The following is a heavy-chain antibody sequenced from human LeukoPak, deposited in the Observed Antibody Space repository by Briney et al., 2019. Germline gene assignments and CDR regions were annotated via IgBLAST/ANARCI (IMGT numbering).Heavy chain of an antibody. CDR3: ATDTPPYCNGGSCYFD. CDR1: GYTFTGYY. CDR2: INPSTGVT. Sequence: ASVKVPCKASGYTFTGYYIHWVRQAPGQGFEWMGWINPSTGVTSYAQKFQGRVTMTRDTSISTAYMDLSRLRSDDTAIYFCATDTPPYCNGGSCYFDWGQGTLVTVSS. D-gene: IGHD2-15*01. J-gene: IGHJ4*02. V-gene: IGHV1-2*02.